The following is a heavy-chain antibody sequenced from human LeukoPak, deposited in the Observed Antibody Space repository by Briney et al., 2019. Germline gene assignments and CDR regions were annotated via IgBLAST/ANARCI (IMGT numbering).Heavy chain of an antibody. CDR2: INHSGST. Sequence: SETLSLTCAVYGGSFSGYYWSWIRQPPGKGLEWIGEINHSGSTNYNPSLKSRVTISVDTSKNQFSLKLSSVTAADTAVYYCATGKGPRYFDYWGQGTLVTVSS. CDR1: GGSFSGYY. J-gene: IGHJ4*02. V-gene: IGHV4-34*01. CDR3: ATGKGPRYFDY.